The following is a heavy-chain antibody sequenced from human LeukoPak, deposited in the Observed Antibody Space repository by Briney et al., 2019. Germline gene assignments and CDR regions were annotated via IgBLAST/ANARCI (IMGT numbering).Heavy chain of an antibody. CDR3: ARKLDYYDSSGYYYGGDARRRRSYYFDY. Sequence: KTSETLSLTCTVSGDSMTLYYWSWIRQSPGKGLECIVNMYYSGSPDYNPSLKSRVTISIYTSKNQFSLRLTSVTAADTAVYYCARKLDYYDSSGYYYGGDARRRRSYYFDYWGQGTLFTVSS. J-gene: IGHJ4*02. CDR2: MYYSGSP. D-gene: IGHD3-22*01. V-gene: IGHV4-59*12. CDR1: GDSMTLYY.